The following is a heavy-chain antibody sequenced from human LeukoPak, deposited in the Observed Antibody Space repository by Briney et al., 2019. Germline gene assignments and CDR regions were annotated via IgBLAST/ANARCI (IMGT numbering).Heavy chain of an antibody. D-gene: IGHD2-21*01. CDR2: ISGSGGST. J-gene: IGHJ4*02. Sequence: GGSLRLSCAASGFTFSSYAMSWVRQAPGKGLEWVSAISGSGGSTYYADTVKGRFTISRDNSKNTLYQQMNSLRAEDTAVYYCAKGDTIQFFDYWGQGTLVTVSS. CDR1: GFTFSSYA. V-gene: IGHV3-23*01. CDR3: AKGDTIQFFDY.